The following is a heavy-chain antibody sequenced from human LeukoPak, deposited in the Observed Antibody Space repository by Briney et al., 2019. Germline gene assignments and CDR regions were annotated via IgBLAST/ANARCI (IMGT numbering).Heavy chain of an antibody. Sequence: ASVKVSFKASVYTFTSYYVHWVRQAPGQGLEWMGLINPSSGRTSYAHTFQGRLTMTRDTSTSTVYMELSSLRSEDTAMYYCTRWGYNLLTGYVHPEGSYWGQGTLVTASS. CDR3: TRWGYNLLTGYVHPEGSY. CDR2: INPSSGRT. CDR1: VYTFTSYY. J-gene: IGHJ4*02. V-gene: IGHV1-46*01. D-gene: IGHD3-9*01.